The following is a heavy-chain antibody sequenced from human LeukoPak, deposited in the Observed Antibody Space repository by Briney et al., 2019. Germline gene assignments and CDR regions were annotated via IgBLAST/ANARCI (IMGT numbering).Heavy chain of an antibody. CDR3: ARGPHGRIYDILTGFDY. CDR2: IKPNSGGT. J-gene: IGHJ4*02. CDR1: GYTFTGHS. V-gene: IGHV1-2*02. D-gene: IGHD3-9*01. Sequence: GASVKVSCKASGYTFTGHSMYWVRQAPGQGLEWMGWIKPNSGGTNYAQKFQGRVTMTRDTYISTAYMGLSRLRSDDTAVYYCARGPHGRIYDILTGFDYWGQGTLVTVSS.